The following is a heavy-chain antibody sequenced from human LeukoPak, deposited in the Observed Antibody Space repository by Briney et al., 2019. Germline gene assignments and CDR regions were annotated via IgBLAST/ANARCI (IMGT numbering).Heavy chain of an antibody. CDR3: ARGRGPAAISLSYSSSPSGHFDY. D-gene: IGHD2-2*01. CDR2: INHSGST. Sequence: KPSETLSLTCAVYGGSFSGYYWSWIRQPPGKGLEWIGEINHSGSTNYNPSLKSRVTISVDTSKNQFSLKLSSVTAADTAVYYCARGRGPAAISLSYSSSPSGHFDYWGQGTLDTVSS. V-gene: IGHV4-34*01. CDR1: GGSFSGYY. J-gene: IGHJ4*02.